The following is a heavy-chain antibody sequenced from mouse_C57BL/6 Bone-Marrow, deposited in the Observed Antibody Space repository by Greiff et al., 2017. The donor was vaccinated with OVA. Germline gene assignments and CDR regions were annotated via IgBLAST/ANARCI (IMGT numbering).Heavy chain of an antibody. J-gene: IGHJ3*01. Sequence: QVLLKESGPGLVAPSQSLSITCTVSGFSLTSYAISWVRQPPGKGLEWLGVIWTGGGTNYTSALKSRLSISTDNSKSQVFIKMNTLQTDDTAWYYCARRGLGFAYWGQGTLVTVSA. CDR2: IWTGGGT. CDR1: GFSLTSYA. V-gene: IGHV2-9-1*01. CDR3: ARRGLGFAY.